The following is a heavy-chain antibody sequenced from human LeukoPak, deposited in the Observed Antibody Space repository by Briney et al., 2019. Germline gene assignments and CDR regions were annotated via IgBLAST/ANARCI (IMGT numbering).Heavy chain of an antibody. J-gene: IGHJ5*02. CDR3: ARDGTNDYGVYNWFDP. V-gene: IGHV4-59*01. D-gene: IGHD4-17*01. Sequence: SETLSLTCTVSGGSISSYYWSWIRQPPGKGLEWIGYIYYSGSTNYNPSLKSRVTISVDTSKNQFSLKLSSVTAADTAVYYCARDGTNDYGVYNWFDPWGQGTLVTVSS. CDR1: GGSISSYY. CDR2: IYYSGST.